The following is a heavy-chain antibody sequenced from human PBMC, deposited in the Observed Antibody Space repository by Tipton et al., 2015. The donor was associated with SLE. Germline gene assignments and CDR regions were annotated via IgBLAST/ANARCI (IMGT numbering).Heavy chain of an antibody. CDR1: GGSISSYY. CDR3: ARGAVAGTAFDY. D-gene: IGHD6-19*01. V-gene: IGHV4-59*01. Sequence: GLVKPSETLSLTCTVSGGSISSYYWSWIRQPAGKGLEWIGYIYYSGSTNYNPSLKSRVTISVDTSKNQFSLKLSSVTAADTAVYYCARGAVAGTAFDYWGQGTLVTVSS. CDR2: IYYSGST. J-gene: IGHJ4*02.